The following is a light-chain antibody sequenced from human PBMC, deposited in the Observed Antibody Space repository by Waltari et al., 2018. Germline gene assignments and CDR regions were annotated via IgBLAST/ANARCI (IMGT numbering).Light chain of an antibody. CDR3: QHGYGTPYS. J-gene: IGKJ2*03. CDR1: ENVNKY. V-gene: IGKV1-39*01. Sequence: DIQMTKSPSSLSASVGDRVTITCRASENVNKYLNWYQQKRGKAPKLLIYKASTLQSGVPSRFSGSGSGTDYTFTISSLQSEDVATYYCQHGYGTPYSFGQGTKVEIK. CDR2: KAS.